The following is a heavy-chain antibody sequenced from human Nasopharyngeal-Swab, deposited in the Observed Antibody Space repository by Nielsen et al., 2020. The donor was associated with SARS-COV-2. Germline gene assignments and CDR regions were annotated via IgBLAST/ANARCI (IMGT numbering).Heavy chain of an antibody. CDR3: ARLPNYDLDY. Sequence: SETLSLTCAVSGGSINSGDNSWSWIRQPPGKGLEWIGYIYYSGSTNYNPSLKSRVTISVDTSKNQFSLKLSSVTAADTAVYYCARLPNYDLDYWGQGTLVTVSS. CDR2: IYYSGST. J-gene: IGHJ4*02. D-gene: IGHD3-22*01. CDR1: GGSINSGDNS. V-gene: IGHV4-61*08.